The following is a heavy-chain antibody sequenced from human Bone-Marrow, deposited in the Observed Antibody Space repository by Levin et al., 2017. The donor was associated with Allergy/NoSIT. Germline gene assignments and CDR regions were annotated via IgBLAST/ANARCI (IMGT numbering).Heavy chain of an antibody. V-gene: IGHV1-8*01. Sequence: ASVKVSCKASGYMFTSYGITWVRQAPGQGLEWMGWITTYNGNTSFAQKFQGRVIMTRNSSITTAYMELSGLRFEDTAIYYCARGDCYSGSCYGPDWFDPWGQGTQVTVSS. CDR3: ARGDCYSGSCYGPDWFDP. J-gene: IGHJ5*02. D-gene: IGHD2-15*01. CDR1: GYMFTSYG. CDR2: ITTYNGNT.